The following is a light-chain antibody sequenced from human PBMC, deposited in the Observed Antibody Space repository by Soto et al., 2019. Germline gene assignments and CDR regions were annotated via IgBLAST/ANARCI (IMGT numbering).Light chain of an antibody. V-gene: IGLV2-11*01. CDR1: SGDIGAYNY. CDR2: DVA. J-gene: IGLJ1*01. Sequence: QSVLTQPPSVSGSPGQSVTTSCTGSSGDIGAYNYVSWYQQQPGKAPKLMIYDVAIRSSGVSDRFSGSKSGNTASLTISGLQAEDDGDYYCCSYAGTYTFFVFGTGTKVTVL. CDR3: CSYAGTYTFFV.